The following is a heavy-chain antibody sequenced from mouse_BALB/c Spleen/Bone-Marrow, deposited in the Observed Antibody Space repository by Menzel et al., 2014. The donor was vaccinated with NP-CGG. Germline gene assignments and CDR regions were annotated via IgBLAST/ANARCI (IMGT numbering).Heavy chain of an antibody. CDR1: GFVFCSYD. J-gene: IGHJ4*01. D-gene: IGHD2-14*01. CDR2: IMSGVSYS. CDR3: ARHVVEVRRALDY. V-gene: IGHV5-9*02. Sequence: DVKFLESGGGLVKPGGSLNLSFAASGFVFCSYDMSLFHQTPEKRLAWAATIMSGVSYSYYPNSLKGQLNIPRHNARNTPYLQMSSLKSEAAALYYCARHVVEVRRALDYWGQGTSVTVSS.